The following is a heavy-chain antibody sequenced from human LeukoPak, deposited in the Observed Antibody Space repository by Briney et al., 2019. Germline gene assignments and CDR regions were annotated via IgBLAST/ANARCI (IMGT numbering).Heavy chain of an antibody. CDR2: INLNSGGT. Sequence: ASVKISCKASGYTFTGYYMHWVRQAPGQGLEWMGWINLNSGGTNYAQKFQGRVTMTRDTSISTAYMELSRLRSDDTAVYYCARLSVAGSLGGAFDIWGQGTMVTVSS. D-gene: IGHD6-19*01. J-gene: IGHJ3*02. V-gene: IGHV1-2*02. CDR1: GYTFTGYY. CDR3: ARLSVAGSLGGAFDI.